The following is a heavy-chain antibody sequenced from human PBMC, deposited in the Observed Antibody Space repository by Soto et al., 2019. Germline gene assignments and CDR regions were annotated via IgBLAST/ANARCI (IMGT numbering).Heavy chain of an antibody. CDR3: ARDMEGDTATTDHYYGMDV. D-gene: IGHD5-18*01. CDR2: TYYRSKWYN. CDR1: GDSVSSNSAA. Sequence: SQTLSLTCAISGDSVSSNSAAWNWIRQSPSRGLEWLGRTYYRSKWYNDYAVSVKSRITINPDTSKNQFSLQLNSVTPEDTAVYYCARDMEGDTATTDHYYGMDVWGQGTTVTVSS. V-gene: IGHV6-1*01. J-gene: IGHJ6*02.